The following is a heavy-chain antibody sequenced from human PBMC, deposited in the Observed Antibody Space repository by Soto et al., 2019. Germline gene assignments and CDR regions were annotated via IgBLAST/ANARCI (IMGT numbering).Heavy chain of an antibody. J-gene: IGHJ4*02. CDR2: ISTSSAYI. Sequence: GGSLRLSCAASGFSFSSHSFNWVRQAPGQGLEWVSSISTSSAYIHYADPVQGRFTIARDNAKNSLYLQMNNLRAEDTAMYYFARDPWPRPFDYWGEGTLVTVSS. V-gene: IGHV3-21*01. CDR3: ARDPWPRPFDY. CDR1: GFSFSSHS.